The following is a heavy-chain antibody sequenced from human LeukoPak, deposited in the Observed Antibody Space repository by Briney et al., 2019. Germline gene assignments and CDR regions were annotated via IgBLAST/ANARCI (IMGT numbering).Heavy chain of an antibody. CDR3: ARGRVDWRWLQTNYYYYYYMDV. CDR2: IYYSGST. CDR1: GGSISSAGYY. V-gene: IGHV4-31*03. J-gene: IGHJ6*03. D-gene: IGHD5-24*01. Sequence: PSETLSLTCTVSGGSISSAGYYWSWIRQHPGKGLEWIGYIYYSGSTYYNPSLKSRVTISIDTSKNRFSLKLSSVTAADTAVYYCARGRVDWRWLQTNYYYYYYMDVWGKGTTVTVSS.